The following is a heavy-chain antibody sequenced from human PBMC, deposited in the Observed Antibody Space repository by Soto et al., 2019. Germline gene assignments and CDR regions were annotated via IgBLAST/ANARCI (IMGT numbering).Heavy chain of an antibody. CDR1: GASITQYY. D-gene: IGHD4-17*01. Sequence: PSETLSLTCTVSGASITQYYWNWIRQSPGKGLEWIVSVSSTGSTVFNPSLTSRVTVSLDTSKNQFSLTLNSVTAADTAVYYCGREVPPSYGATERDYYWFDPWGQGTLVTVSS. CDR3: GREVPPSYGATERDYYWFDP. CDR2: VSSTGST. J-gene: IGHJ5*02. V-gene: IGHV4-59*01.